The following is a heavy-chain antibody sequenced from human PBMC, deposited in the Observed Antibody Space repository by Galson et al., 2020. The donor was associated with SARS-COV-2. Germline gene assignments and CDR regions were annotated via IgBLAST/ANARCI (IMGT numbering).Heavy chain of an antibody. CDR2: IYYSGST. J-gene: IGHJ4*02. CDR3: ARDGQVAGAFDY. D-gene: IGHD2-15*01. CDR1: GGSISSGGYY. Sequence: ASETLSLTCTVSGGSISSGGYYWSWIRQHPGKGLEWIGYIYYSGSTYYNPSLKSRVTISVDTSKNQFSLKLSSVTAADTAVYYCARDGQVAGAFDYWGQGTLVTVSS. V-gene: IGHV4-31*03.